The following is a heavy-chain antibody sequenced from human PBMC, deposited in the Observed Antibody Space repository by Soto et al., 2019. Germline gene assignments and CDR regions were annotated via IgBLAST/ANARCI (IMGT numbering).Heavy chain of an antibody. Sequence: QVLLVESGGGVVQPGSSLRLSCAASGFSFTGHGMHWVRQAPGKGLEWVALIYYDGSDEYYADSVKGRFSISRDNSKNMVYLQMNNLRVEDTAVYYCARDRGTPPSKVWPVPGTYFAFWGQGTLVTVSS. D-gene: IGHD1-7*01. V-gene: IGHV3-33*01. CDR2: IYYDGSDE. CDR1: GFSFTGHG. J-gene: IGHJ4*02. CDR3: ARDRGTPPSKVWPVPGTYFAF.